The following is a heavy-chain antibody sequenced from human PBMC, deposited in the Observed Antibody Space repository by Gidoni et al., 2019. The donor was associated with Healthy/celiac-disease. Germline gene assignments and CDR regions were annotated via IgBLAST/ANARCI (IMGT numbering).Heavy chain of an antibody. CDR2: IRSKAYGGTT. CDR3: TRTLRIVVALAVY. V-gene: IGHV3-49*03. J-gene: IGHJ4*02. CDR1: GFTFGDYA. D-gene: IGHD3-22*01. Sequence: EVQLVESGGGLVQPGRSLRLSCTASGFTFGDYAMSWFRQAPGKGLEWVGFIRSKAYGGTTEYAASVKGRFTISRDDSKSIAYLQMNSLKTEDTAVYYCTRTLRIVVALAVYWGQGTLVTVSS.